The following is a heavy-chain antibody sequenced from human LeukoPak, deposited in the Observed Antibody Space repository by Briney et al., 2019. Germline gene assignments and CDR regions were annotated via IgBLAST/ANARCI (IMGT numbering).Heavy chain of an antibody. J-gene: IGHJ4*02. CDR3: ARGDIVLLWFGESHFDY. CDR1: GFTFSNYW. D-gene: IGHD3-10*01. V-gene: IGHV3-7*04. Sequence: GGSLRLSCAASGFTFSNYWMSWVRQAPGKGLEWVANIKQDGSEKYYVDSVKGRFTISRDNAKNSLYLQMNSLRAEDTAVYYCARGDIVLLWFGESHFDYWGQGTLVTVSS. CDR2: IKQDGSEK.